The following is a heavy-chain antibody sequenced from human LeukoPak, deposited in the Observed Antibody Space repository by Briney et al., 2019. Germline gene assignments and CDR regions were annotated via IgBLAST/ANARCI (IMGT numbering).Heavy chain of an antibody. J-gene: IGHJ4*02. CDR3: ARSWYSATYLDY. CDR1: GGSISSSSYY. Sequence: ASETLSLTCTVSGGSISSSSYYWGWIRQPPGKGLEWIGSIYHSGSTYYKPTLKSRVTISVDTSKNQFSLKLSSVTAADTAVYYCARSWYSATYLDYWGQGTLVTVSS. V-gene: IGHV4-39*01. D-gene: IGHD1-26*01. CDR2: IYHSGST.